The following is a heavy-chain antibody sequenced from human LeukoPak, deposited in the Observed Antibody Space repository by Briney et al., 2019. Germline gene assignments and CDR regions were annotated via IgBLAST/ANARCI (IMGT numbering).Heavy chain of an antibody. CDR3: ARDEYYYDSSGYRLHDAFDI. Sequence: PSETLSLTCTVSGGSISSGGYYWSWTRQHPGKGLEWIGYIYYSGSTYYNPSLKSRVTISVDTSKNQFSLKLSSVTAADTAVYYCARDEYYYDSSGYRLHDAFDIWGQGTMVTVSS. J-gene: IGHJ3*02. V-gene: IGHV4-31*03. CDR1: GGSISSGGYY. CDR2: IYYSGST. D-gene: IGHD3-22*01.